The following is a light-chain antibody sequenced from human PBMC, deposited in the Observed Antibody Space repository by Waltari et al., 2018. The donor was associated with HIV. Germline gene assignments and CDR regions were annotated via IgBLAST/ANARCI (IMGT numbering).Light chain of an antibody. Sequence: SALTQPASVSGSPRPSITISCTGTSSDVGGYQYVSWYQQHPGKAPKLMIFDVSNRPSGVSNRFSGSKSGNTASLTISGLQAEDEAHYFCSSYTSTTTLVVFGGGTKLTVL. CDR1: SSDVGGYQY. CDR2: DVS. J-gene: IGLJ3*02. V-gene: IGLV2-14*03. CDR3: SSYTSTTTLVV.